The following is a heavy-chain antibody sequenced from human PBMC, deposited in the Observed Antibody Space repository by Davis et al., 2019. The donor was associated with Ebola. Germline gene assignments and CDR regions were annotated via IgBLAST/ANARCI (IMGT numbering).Heavy chain of an antibody. CDR1: AGPLSSYV. D-gene: IGHD5-18*01. V-gene: IGHV1-69*06. CDR2: IIPIFGTA. Sequence: SSVTVPCKASAGPLSSYVINWVRQAPGQGLEWMGGIIPIFGTARYEQKFQGRVTISADKSTSTGYMELSSLRSEDTAVYYCARPNEGTAMVYGMDVWGQGTTVTVSS. J-gene: IGHJ6*02. CDR3: ARPNEGTAMVYGMDV.